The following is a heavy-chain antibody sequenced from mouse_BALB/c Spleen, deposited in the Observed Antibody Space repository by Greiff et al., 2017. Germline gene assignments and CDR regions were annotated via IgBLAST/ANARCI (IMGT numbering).Heavy chain of an antibody. D-gene: IGHD1-1*01. CDR1: GFTFSSFG. J-gene: IGHJ4*01. CDR3: ARWGSSYYAMDY. Sequence: VQLKQSGGGLVQPGGSRKLSCAASGFTFSSFGMHWVRQAPEKGLEWVAYISSGSSTIYYADTVKGRFTISRDNPKNTLFLQMTSLRSEDTAMYYCARWGSSYYAMDYWGQGTSVTVSS. CDR2: ISSGSSTI. V-gene: IGHV5-17*02.